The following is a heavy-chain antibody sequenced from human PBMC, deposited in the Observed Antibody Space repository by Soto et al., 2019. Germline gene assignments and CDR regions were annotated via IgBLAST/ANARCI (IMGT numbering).Heavy chain of an antibody. J-gene: IGHJ4*01. CDR3: TYSGGDYRYFDY. CDR2: HRNTANGYST. D-gene: IGHD4-17*01. Sequence: EVQLVESGGGLVQPGGSLRLSCAASGFTFSDHYMDWVRQAPGKGLEWVGRHRNTANGYSTEYDASVKGRFTISRDDSRNSLYLQMNSLKTEDTAVYYWTYSGGDYRYFDYWGHGTLVTVSS. V-gene: IGHV3-72*01. CDR1: GFTFSDHY.